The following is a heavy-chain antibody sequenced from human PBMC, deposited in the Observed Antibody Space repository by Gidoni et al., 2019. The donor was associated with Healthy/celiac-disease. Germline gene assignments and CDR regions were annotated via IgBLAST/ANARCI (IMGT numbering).Heavy chain of an antibody. J-gene: IGHJ4*02. Sequence: QVTLKESGPALVKPTETLPLPCTVSGFSLSHARMGVSWIRQPPGKALEWLAHICANDEKSYSTSLKSRLTISKDTSKSQVVLTMTNMDPVDTATYYCARIPYYYDSSGYLLPDYWGQGTLVTVSS. V-gene: IGHV2-26*01. CDR2: ICANDEK. CDR3: ARIPYYYDSSGYLLPDY. D-gene: IGHD3-22*01. CDR1: GFSLSHARMG.